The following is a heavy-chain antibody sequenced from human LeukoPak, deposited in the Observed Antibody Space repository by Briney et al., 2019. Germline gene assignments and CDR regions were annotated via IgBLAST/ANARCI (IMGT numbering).Heavy chain of an antibody. J-gene: IGHJ4*02. CDR2: IRYDGSQK. V-gene: IGHV3-30*02. D-gene: IGHD3-10*01. CDR1: GFTFSSYG. Sequence: GGSLRLSCAASGFTFSSYGMHWVRQAPGKGLEWVAFIRYDGSQKYYADSVKGRFTISRDNSKNTLYVQVNSLRAEDTAVYYCAKDGDDYYGSGSHVDYWGQGTLVTVSS. CDR3: AKDGDDYYGSGSHVDY.